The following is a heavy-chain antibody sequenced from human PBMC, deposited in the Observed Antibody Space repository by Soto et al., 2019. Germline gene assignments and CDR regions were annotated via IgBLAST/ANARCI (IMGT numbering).Heavy chain of an antibody. CDR2: ISGSGGST. J-gene: IGHJ6*02. V-gene: IGHV3-23*01. CDR3: AKDLTVTIDYYYYGRDV. D-gene: IGHD4-4*01. CDR1: GFTFSSYA. Sequence: EVQLLESGGGLVQPGGSLRLSCAASGFTFSSYAMSWVRQAPGKGLEWVSAISGSGGSTYYADSVKGRFTISRDNSKNTRYLQMNSLRAEDTAVYYCAKDLTVTIDYYYYGRDVWGQRTTVTVAS.